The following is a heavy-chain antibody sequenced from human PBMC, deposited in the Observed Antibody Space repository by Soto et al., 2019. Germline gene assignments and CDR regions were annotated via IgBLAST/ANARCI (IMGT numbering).Heavy chain of an antibody. CDR2: IGTAGDT. J-gene: IGHJ4*02. D-gene: IGHD6-19*01. Sequence: EVQLVESGGGLVQPGGSLRLSCAASGFTFSSYDMHWVRQATGKGLEWVSAIGTAGDTYYPGSVKGRFTISRENAKNSLYLQMNSLRAGDTAVYYCARGLGSGWYYFDYWGQGTLVTVSS. CDR1: GFTFSSYD. CDR3: ARGLGSGWYYFDY. V-gene: IGHV3-13*01.